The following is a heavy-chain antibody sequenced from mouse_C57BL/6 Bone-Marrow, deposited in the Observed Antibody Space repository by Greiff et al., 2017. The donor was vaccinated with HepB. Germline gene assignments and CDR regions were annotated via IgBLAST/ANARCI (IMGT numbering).Heavy chain of an antibody. CDR2: ISDVGSYT. J-gene: IGHJ2*01. V-gene: IGHV5-4*03. D-gene: IGHD2-4*01. CDR1: GSTFSSYA. Sequence: EVKLLESGGGLVKPGGSLKFSCAASGSTFSSYAMSWVSQTPEKRLEWVATISDVGSYTNYPDNVKGRFTFSRDKAKNNLYLQMSHLKSEDTAMYYCARLSTTNYWGQGTTLTVSS. CDR3: ARLSTTNY.